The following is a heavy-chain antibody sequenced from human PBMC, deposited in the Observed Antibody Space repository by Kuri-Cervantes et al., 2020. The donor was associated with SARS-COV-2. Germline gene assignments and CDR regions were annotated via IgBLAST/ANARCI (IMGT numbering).Heavy chain of an antibody. Sequence: GESLKISCAASGFNFSRTDMHWVRQAPGKGLEWVAVISHDGKNKKCIASGKGRFTISRDNSQNTVYLHMKSLRSEDTAMYYCAKDRVGVQDFWGQGTLVTVSS. V-gene: IGHV3-30*18. CDR1: GFNFSRTD. J-gene: IGHJ4*02. D-gene: IGHD2-21*01. CDR2: ISHDGKNK. CDR3: AKDRVGVQDF.